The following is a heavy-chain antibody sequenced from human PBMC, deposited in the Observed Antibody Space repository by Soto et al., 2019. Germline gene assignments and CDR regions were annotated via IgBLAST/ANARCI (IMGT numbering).Heavy chain of an antibody. D-gene: IGHD2-2*01. CDR1: GGSITINTHY. Sequence: PSETLSLTCTVSGGSITINTHYWGWIRQPPGKGLEWIGGIDYTGRTSYNPSLKSRVTISVDGSKNHFSLQLSSVTAADTAVYYCARGRLLPAVNFDYWGQGALVTVSS. CDR2: IDYTGRT. CDR3: ARGRLLPAVNFDY. V-gene: IGHV4-39*07. J-gene: IGHJ4*02.